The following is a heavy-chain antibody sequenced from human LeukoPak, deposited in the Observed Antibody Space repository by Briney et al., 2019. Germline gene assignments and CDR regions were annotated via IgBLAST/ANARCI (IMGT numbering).Heavy chain of an antibody. Sequence: SETLSLTCTVSGGSISSSSYYWGWIRQPPGKGLEWIGSIYYSGSTYYNPSLKSRVTISVDTSKNQFSLKLSSVTAAHTAVYYCASSGSYRLAFDIWGQGTMVTVSS. CDR2: IYYSGST. CDR3: ASSGSYRLAFDI. CDR1: GGSISSSSYY. J-gene: IGHJ3*02. V-gene: IGHV4-39*01. D-gene: IGHD1-26*01.